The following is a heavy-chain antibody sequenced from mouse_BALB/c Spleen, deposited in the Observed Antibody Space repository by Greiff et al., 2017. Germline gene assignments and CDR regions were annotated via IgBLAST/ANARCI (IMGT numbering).Heavy chain of an antibody. D-gene: IGHD2-14*01. V-gene: IGHV3-6*02. CDR1: GYSITSGYY. J-gene: IGHJ4*01. CDR3: ATYYRYGYAMDY. CDR2: ISYDGSN. Sequence: EVQRVESGPGLVKPSQSLSLTCSVTGYSITSGYYWNWIRQFPGNKLEWMGYISYDGSNNYNPSLKNRISITRDTSKNQFFLKLNSVTTEDTATYYCATYYRYGYAMDYWGQGTSVTVSS.